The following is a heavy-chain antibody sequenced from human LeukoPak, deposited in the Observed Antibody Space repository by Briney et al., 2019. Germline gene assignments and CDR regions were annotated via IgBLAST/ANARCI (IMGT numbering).Heavy chain of an antibody. Sequence: VASVTVSCKASGYTFTGYYMHWVRQAPGQGLEWMGWINPNSGGTNYAQKFQGRVTMTRDTSISTAYMELSRLRSDDTAVYYCARAHSGSYLGIDYWGQGTLVTVSS. V-gene: IGHV1-2*02. J-gene: IGHJ4*02. D-gene: IGHD1-26*01. CDR2: INPNSGGT. CDR1: GYTFTGYY. CDR3: ARAHSGSYLGIDY.